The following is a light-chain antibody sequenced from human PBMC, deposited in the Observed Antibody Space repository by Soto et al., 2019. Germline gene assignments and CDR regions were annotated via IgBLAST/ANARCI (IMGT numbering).Light chain of an antibody. CDR3: QQYGDWPLT. CDR2: NSF. J-gene: IGKJ4*01. Sequence: EIVLTQSPVNVSLSPGAGAALSCRASQNIYTNLAWFQQKPGQAPRLLIHNSFTRATGIPARFSGSGSGTDFTLSISGLEPGDSAVYYCQQYGDWPLTFGGGTKVEI. CDR1: QNIYTN. V-gene: IGKV3-11*01.